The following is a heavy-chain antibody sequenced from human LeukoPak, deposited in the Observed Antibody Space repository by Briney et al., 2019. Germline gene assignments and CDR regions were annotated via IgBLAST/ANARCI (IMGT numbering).Heavy chain of an antibody. CDR1: GYTFTSYD. CDR2: MNPNSGNT. J-gene: IGHJ6*02. CDR3: ARARVQLSLRHYGMDV. D-gene: IGHD5-18*01. Sequence: ASVKVSCKASGYTFTSYDINWVRQATGQGLGWMGWMNPNSGNTGYAQKFQGRVTMTRNTSISTAYMELSSLRSEDTAVYYCARARVQLSLRHYGMDVWGQGTTVTVSS. V-gene: IGHV1-8*01.